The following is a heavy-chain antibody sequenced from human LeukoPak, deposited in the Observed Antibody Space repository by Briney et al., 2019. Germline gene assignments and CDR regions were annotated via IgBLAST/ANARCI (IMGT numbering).Heavy chain of an antibody. V-gene: IGHV4-34*01. D-gene: IGHD3-10*01. CDR3: AREPIVLLWFGGLCTHFDY. Sequence: SETLSLTCAVYGGSFSGYYWSWIRQPPGKGLEWIGEINHSGSTNYNPSLKSRVTISVDTSKNQFSLKLSSVTAADTAVYYCAREPIVLLWFGGLCTHFDYWGQGTLVTVSS. CDR1: GGSFSGYY. J-gene: IGHJ4*02. CDR2: INHSGST.